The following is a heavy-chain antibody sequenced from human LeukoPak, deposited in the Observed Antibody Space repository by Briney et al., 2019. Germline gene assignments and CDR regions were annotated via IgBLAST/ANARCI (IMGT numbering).Heavy chain of an antibody. D-gene: IGHD3-10*01. CDR3: ARHSTWGDYYYYYYMDV. J-gene: IGHJ6*03. Sequence: GESLKISCKGSGYSFTSYWIGWVRQMPGKGLEWMGIIYPGDSDTRCSPSFQGQVTISADKSIGTAYLQWSSLKASDTAMYYCARHSTWGDYYYYYYMDVRGKGTTVTVSS. V-gene: IGHV5-51*01. CDR2: IYPGDSDT. CDR1: GYSFTSYW.